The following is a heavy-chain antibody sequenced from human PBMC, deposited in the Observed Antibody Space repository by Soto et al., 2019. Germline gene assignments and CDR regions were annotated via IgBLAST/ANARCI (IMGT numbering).Heavy chain of an antibody. Sequence: GGSRRLSCAASGCTFSSYAMSWVRQAPGKGLEWVSAISGSGGSTYYADSVKGRFTISRDNSKNTLYLQMNSLRAEDTAVYYCAKDNDRGVINYFDYWGQGTLVTVSS. CDR2: ISGSGGST. D-gene: IGHD3-10*02. J-gene: IGHJ4*02. CDR1: GCTFSSYA. V-gene: IGHV3-23*01. CDR3: AKDNDRGVINYFDY.